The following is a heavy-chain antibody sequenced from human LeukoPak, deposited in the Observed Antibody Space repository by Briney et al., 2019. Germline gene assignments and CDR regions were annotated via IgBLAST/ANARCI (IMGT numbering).Heavy chain of an antibody. CDR3: ARDFDGSGIDY. V-gene: IGHV3-48*04. CDR1: EFTFRSHV. CDR2: ISSSSSTI. D-gene: IGHD3-10*01. J-gene: IGHJ4*02. Sequence: GGSLRLSCAASEFTFRSHVMSWVRQAPGKGLEWVSYISSSSSTIYYADSVKGRFTISRDNAKNSLYLQMNSLRAEDTAVYYCARDFDGSGIDYWGQGTLVTVSS.